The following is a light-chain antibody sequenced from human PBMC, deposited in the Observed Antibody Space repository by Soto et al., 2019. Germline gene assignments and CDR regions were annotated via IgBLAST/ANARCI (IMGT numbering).Light chain of an antibody. CDR2: EVS. J-gene: IGLJ2*01. Sequence: QSALTQPPSAYGSPGQSVTISCTGTSSDVGGYNYVSGYQQHPGKAPKLMISEVSKRPSGVPDRFSGSKSGNTASLTVSGLQSEDEADYCCSSFAGNNKLVFGGGTKLTVL. V-gene: IGLV2-8*01. CDR3: SSFAGNNKLV. CDR1: SSDVGGYNY.